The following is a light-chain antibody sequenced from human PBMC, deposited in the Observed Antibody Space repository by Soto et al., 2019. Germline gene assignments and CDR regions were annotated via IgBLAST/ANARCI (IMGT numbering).Light chain of an antibody. V-gene: IGKV3-15*01. CDR2: GAS. CDR1: QSVNNN. Sequence: EIIVTQSPATLSVSPGERATLSCRASQSVNNNLAWDQQKPGQAPRLLIYGASTRATGIPARFGGSGYGTEFTLTISSLQSEDFALYYCQQYNNWPLLTFGGGTKVEIK. J-gene: IGKJ4*01. CDR3: QQYNNWPLLT.